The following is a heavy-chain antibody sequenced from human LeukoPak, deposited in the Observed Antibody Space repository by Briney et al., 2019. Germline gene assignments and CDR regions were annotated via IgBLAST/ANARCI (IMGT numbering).Heavy chain of an antibody. CDR3: GRGQQVRWPPPIY. CDR2: IDPNGGT. CDR1: GGSFSGYH. J-gene: IGHJ4*02. V-gene: IGHV4-34*01. D-gene: IGHD4-23*01. Sequence: SETLSLTCAVYGGSFSGYHWTWIRQPPGKGLDWIGEIDPNGGTHYKPSLKSRVTMSLDTSKNHFSLKLSSVTAADTAVYYCGRGQQVRWPPPIYWGQGTLVTVSS.